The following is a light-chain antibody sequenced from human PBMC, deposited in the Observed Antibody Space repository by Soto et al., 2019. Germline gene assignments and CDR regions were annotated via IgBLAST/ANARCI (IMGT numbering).Light chain of an antibody. CDR2: GAS. V-gene: IGKV3-15*01. J-gene: IGKJ1*01. CDR1: QSVSSN. Sequence: EIVMTQSPATLSVSPGERATLSCRASQSVSSNLAWYQQKPGQAPRLLIYGASTRATVIPARFSGSGSGTEFTLTISSLQSEDFAGYYCQQYNNLPTFGQGTKVEIK. CDR3: QQYNNLPT.